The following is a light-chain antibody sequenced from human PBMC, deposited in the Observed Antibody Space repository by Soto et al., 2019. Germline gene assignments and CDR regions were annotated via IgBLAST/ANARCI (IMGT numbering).Light chain of an antibody. CDR1: SSGVGGYNY. CDR3: SSYTISSTVV. V-gene: IGLV2-14*01. CDR2: DVS. Sequence: QSALTQPASVSGSPGQSITISCTGTSSGVGGYNYVSWYQQHPGKAPKLMIYDVSNRPSGVSNRFSGSKSGNTASLTISGLQAEDEPDYYCSSYTISSTVVFGGGTKLTVL. J-gene: IGLJ2*01.